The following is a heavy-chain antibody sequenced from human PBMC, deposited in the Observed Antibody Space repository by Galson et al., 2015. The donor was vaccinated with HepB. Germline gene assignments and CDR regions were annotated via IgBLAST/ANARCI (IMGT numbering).Heavy chain of an antibody. J-gene: IGHJ4*02. V-gene: IGHV3-20*04. D-gene: IGHD2-15*01. CDR3: ARDPWDGSCYFDY. CDR1: GFTFDDYG. Sequence: SLRLSCAASGFTFDDYGMSWVRQAPGKGLEWVSGINWNGGSTGYADSVKGRFTISRDNAKNSLYLQMNSLRAEDTALYYYARDPWDGSCYFDYWGQGTLVTVSS. CDR2: INWNGGST.